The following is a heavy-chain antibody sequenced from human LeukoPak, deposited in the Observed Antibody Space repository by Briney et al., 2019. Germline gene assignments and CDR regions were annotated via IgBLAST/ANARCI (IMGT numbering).Heavy chain of an antibody. J-gene: IGHJ5*02. V-gene: IGHV4-30-4*01. Sequence: PSQTLSLTCTVSGGSISSGDYYWSWIRQPPGKGLEWIGYIYYRGSTYYNPSLKSRVTISVDPSKNQFSLKLSSVTAADTAVYYCARAYGSGSYWGNWFAPWGQGTLVPVSS. D-gene: IGHD3-10*01. CDR2: IYYRGST. CDR3: ARAYGSGSYWGNWFAP. CDR1: GGSISSGDYY.